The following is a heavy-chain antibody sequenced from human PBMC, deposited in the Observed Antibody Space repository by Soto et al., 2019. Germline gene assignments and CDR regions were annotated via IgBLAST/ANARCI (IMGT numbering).Heavy chain of an antibody. CDR3: ASHKPWPDNWFDP. CDR1: GGSVSSGSYY. J-gene: IGHJ5*02. CDR2: VYYSGST. V-gene: IGHV4-61*01. Sequence: QVQLQESGPGLVKPSETLSLTCTVSGGSVSSGSYYWSWIRQPPGKGLEWIAYVYYSGSTNYNPSLKSRVTISVDTSKNQFSLKLSSVTAADTAVYYCASHKPWPDNWFDPWGQGTLVTVSS.